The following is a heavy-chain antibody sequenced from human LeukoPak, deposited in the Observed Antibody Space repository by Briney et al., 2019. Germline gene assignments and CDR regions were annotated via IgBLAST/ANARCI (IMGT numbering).Heavy chain of an antibody. CDR2: ISSNGGST. CDR3: VKDRQQWLPRGGFDY. J-gene: IGHJ4*02. CDR1: GFTFSSYA. Sequence: GGSLRLSCSASGFTFSSYAMHWVRQAPGKGLEYVSAISSNGGSTYYADSVKGRFIISRDNSKNTLYLQMSSLRAEDTAVYYCVKDRQQWLPRGGFDYWGQGTLVTVSS. V-gene: IGHV3-64D*06. D-gene: IGHD6-19*01.